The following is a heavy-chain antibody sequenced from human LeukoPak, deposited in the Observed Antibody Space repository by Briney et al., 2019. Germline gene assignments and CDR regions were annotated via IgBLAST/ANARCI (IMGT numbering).Heavy chain of an antibody. Sequence: GGSLRLSCAASGFTFSPYSVNWVRQAPGKGLEWVSYMSSGGSTIYYADSVKGRFTISRDNAKNSLYLQMNSLRAEDTAVYYCARDRYSSDAFDIWGQGTMVTVSS. CDR3: ARDRYSSDAFDI. D-gene: IGHD6-13*01. V-gene: IGHV3-48*04. CDR2: MSSGGSTI. J-gene: IGHJ3*02. CDR1: GFTFSPYS.